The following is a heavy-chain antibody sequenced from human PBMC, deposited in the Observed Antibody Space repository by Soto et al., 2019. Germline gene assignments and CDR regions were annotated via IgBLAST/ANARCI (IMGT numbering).Heavy chain of an antibody. CDR1: GGSISSGDYY. J-gene: IGHJ4*02. CDR2: IYYSGST. D-gene: IGHD3-9*01. V-gene: IGHV4-30-4*01. Sequence: QVQLQESGPGLVKPSQTLSLTCTVSGGSISSGDYYWSWIRQPPGKGLEWIEYIYYSGSTYYNPSLKSRVTISVDTSKNQFSLKLSSVTAPDTAVYYCARRLVGWGSIGSDYWGQGTLVTVSS. CDR3: ARRLVGWGSIGSDY.